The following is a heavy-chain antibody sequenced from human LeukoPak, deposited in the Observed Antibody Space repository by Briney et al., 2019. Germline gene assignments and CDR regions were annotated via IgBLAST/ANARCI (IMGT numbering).Heavy chain of an antibody. J-gene: IGHJ4*02. Sequence: SETLSLTCAVYGGSFSGYYWSWIRQPPGKGLEWIGEINHSGSTNYNPSLKSRVTISVDTSKNQFSPKLSSVTAADTAVYYCAIEPVGATYFGFDYWGQGTLVTVSS. CDR2: INHSGST. V-gene: IGHV4-34*01. CDR3: AIEPVGATYFGFDY. CDR1: GGSFSGYY. D-gene: IGHD1-26*01.